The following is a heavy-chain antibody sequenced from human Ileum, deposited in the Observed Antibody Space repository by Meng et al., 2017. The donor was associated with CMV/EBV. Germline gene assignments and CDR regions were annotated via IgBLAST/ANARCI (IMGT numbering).Heavy chain of an antibody. D-gene: IGHD1-26*01. V-gene: IGHV3-53*01. CDR2: IYSGGST. Sequence: VRLVRSGGGLIQPGGALRLSCAASGFTVSSNYMSWVRQAPGKGLEWVSVIYSGGSTYYADSVKGRFTISRDNSKNTLSLRMNSLRAEDTAVYYCARETSVGAFDYWGQGTLVTVSS. CDR3: ARETSVGAFDY. J-gene: IGHJ4*02. CDR1: GFTVSSNY.